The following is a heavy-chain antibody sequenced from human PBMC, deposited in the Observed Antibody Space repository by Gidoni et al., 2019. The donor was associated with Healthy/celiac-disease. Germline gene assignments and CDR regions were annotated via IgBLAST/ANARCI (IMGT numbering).Heavy chain of an antibody. J-gene: IGHJ4*02. Sequence: VPLVQSGGWVQNPWAAGKVFCKGSGYTLTELSMHRVRQAPGKGLEWMGGFDPEDGETIYAQKFQGRVTMTEETSTDTAYMELSSLRSEDTAVYYCATDLQVGADYWGQGTLVTVSS. V-gene: IGHV1-24*01. CDR1: GYTLTELS. CDR2: FDPEDGET. D-gene: IGHD1-26*01. CDR3: ATDLQVGADY.